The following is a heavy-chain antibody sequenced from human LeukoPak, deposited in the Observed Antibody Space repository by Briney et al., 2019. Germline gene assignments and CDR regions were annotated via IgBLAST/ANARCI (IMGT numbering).Heavy chain of an antibody. Sequence: PGGSLRLSCAASGFTFSSYAMSWVRQAPGKGLEWVSAISGSGGSTYYADSVKGRFTISRDNSKNTLYLQMNSLRAEDTAVYYCAKTGATVTGDYYYYYYMDVWGKGTTVTVSS. CDR3: AKTGATVTGDYYYYYYMDV. J-gene: IGHJ6*03. CDR2: ISGSGGST. D-gene: IGHD4-17*01. V-gene: IGHV3-23*01. CDR1: GFTFSSYA.